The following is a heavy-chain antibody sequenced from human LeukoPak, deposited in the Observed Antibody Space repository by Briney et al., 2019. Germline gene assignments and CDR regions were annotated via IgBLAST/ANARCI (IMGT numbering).Heavy chain of an antibody. J-gene: IGHJ4*02. CDR2: ISGTGGST. D-gene: IGHD2-15*01. CDR3: AKGDLKDGGLDCFSD. Sequence: GGSLRLSCAASGFTFNNYAMSWVRQAPGKGLEWVSSISGTGGSTYYANSVKGRFTISRDNSKNALSLQMNSLRAEDTAVYYCAKGDLKDGGLDCFSDWGQGTLVTVSS. CDR1: GFTFNNYA. V-gene: IGHV3-23*01.